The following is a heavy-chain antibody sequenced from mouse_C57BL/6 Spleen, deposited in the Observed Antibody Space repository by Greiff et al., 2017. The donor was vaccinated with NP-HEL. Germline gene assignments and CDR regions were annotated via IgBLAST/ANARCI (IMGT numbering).Heavy chain of an antibody. V-gene: IGHV5-17*01. CDR2: ISSGSSTI. CDR1: GFTFSDYG. J-gene: IGHJ4*01. CDR3: ARRAGDYDEGDAMDY. Sequence: EVQRVESGGGLVKPGGSLKLSCAASGFTFSDYGMHWVRQAPEKGLEWVAYISSGSSTIYYADTVKGRFTISRDNAKNTLFLQMTSLRSEDTAMYYCARRAGDYDEGDAMDYWGQGTSVTVSS. D-gene: IGHD2-4*01.